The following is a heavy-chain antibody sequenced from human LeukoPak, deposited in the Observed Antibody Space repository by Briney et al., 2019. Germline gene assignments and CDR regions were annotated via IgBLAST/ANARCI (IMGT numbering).Heavy chain of an antibody. D-gene: IGHD4-11*01. Sequence: GGSLRLSCVGSGFTFSSYSMNWVRQAPGKGLEWVSSISSGSAYIFYADSVKGRFTISRDNAKNSLYLQMNGLRAEDTAVYFCARFDTRGLQPEDDWGRGTLVTVSS. CDR3: ARFDTRGLQPEDD. V-gene: IGHV3-21*01. CDR2: ISSGSAYI. J-gene: IGHJ4*02. CDR1: GFTFSSYS.